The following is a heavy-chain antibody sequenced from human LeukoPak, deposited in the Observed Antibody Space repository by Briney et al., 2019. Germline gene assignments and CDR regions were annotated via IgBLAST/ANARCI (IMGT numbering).Heavy chain of an antibody. CDR3: ARREAGVRGVIQYNWFDP. CDR1: GFTFSSYG. Sequence: PGGSLRLSCAASGFTFSSYGMHWVRQAPGKGLEWVAVIWYDGSNKYYADSVKGRFTISRDNSKNTLHLQMNSLRAEDTAVYYCARREAGVRGVIQYNWFDPWGQGTLVTVSS. D-gene: IGHD3-10*01. V-gene: IGHV3-33*01. J-gene: IGHJ5*02. CDR2: IWYDGSNK.